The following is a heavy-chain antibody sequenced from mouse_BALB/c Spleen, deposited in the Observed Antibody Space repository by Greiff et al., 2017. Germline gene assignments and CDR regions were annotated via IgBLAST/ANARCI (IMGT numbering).Heavy chain of an antibody. J-gene: IGHJ4*01. CDR1: GYTFTEYT. CDR3: ARHEDVYGSRVDYAMDY. D-gene: IGHD1-1*01. V-gene: IGHV1-62-2*01. Sequence: VKLMESGAELVKPGASVKLSCKASGYTFTEYTIHWVKQRSGQGLEWIGWFYPGSGSIKYNEKFKDKATLTADKSSSTVYMELIRLTSEDSAVYFCARHEDVYGSRVDYAMDYWGQGTSVTVSS. CDR2: FYPGSGSI.